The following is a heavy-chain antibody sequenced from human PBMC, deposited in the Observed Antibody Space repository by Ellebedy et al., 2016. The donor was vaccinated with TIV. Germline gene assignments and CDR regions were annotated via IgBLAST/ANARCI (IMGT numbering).Heavy chain of an antibody. CDR2: FISSSAYI. Sequence: GESLKISXAASGFTFSSYSMNWVRQAPGKGLEWVSFFISSSAYIYYADSVKGRFTVSRDNAKSSLSLQMNSLRAEDTAVYYCARDRGSGMIDYWGQGTLVTVSS. CDR3: ARDRGSGMIDY. J-gene: IGHJ4*02. V-gene: IGHV3-21*01. CDR1: GFTFSSYS. D-gene: IGHD3-10*01.